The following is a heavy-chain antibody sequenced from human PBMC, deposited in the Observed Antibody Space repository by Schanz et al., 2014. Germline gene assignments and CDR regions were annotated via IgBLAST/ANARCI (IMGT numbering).Heavy chain of an antibody. V-gene: IGHV3-21*06. CDR1: GFIFSSYN. J-gene: IGHJ4*02. D-gene: IGHD1-1*01. CDR3: ARGGIAATTDFEY. CDR2: LSSDSRHV. Sequence: EVQLVESGGGLVKPGGSLRLSCVASGFIFSSYNMNWVRQSPGKGLEWVSFLSSDSRHVYYVESAKGRFTISRDNAKNSLYLQMDSLRGDDTAVYYCARGGIAATTDFEYWGQGVLVTVSS.